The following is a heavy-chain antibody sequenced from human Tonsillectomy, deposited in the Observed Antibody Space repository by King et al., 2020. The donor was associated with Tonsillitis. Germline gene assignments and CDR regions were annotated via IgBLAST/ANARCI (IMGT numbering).Heavy chain of an antibody. CDR1: GFTFSSYE. J-gene: IGHJ3*02. CDR2: ISSSGSTI. CDR3: AREGIDYYDSSGYYRVDAFDI. V-gene: IGHV3-48*03. D-gene: IGHD3-22*01. Sequence: QLVQSGGGLVQPGGSLRLSCAASGFTFSSYEMNWVRQAPGKGLEWGSYISSSGSTIYYADSVKGRFNISRDNAKNSLYLQMNSLRAEDTAVYYCAREGIDYYDSSGYYRVDAFDIWGQGTMVTVSS.